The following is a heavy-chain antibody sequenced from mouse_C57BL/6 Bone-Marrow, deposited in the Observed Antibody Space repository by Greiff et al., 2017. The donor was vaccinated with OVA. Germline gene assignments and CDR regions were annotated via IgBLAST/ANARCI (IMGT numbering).Heavy chain of an antibody. CDR3: ARERRDYYGSSYYFDY. J-gene: IGHJ2*01. D-gene: IGHD1-1*01. Sequence: EVKLMESGGGLVKPGGSLKLSCAASGFTFSSYAMSWVRQTPQKRLEWVATISDGGSYTYYPDNVKGRFSISRDTAKNNLYLQRSHLKSEDTAMDYCARERRDYYGSSYYFDYWGQGTTLTVSS. V-gene: IGHV5-4*01. CDR1: GFTFSSYA. CDR2: ISDGGSYT.